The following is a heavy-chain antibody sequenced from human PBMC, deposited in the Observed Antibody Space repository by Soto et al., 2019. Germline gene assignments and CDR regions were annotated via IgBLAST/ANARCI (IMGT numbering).Heavy chain of an antibody. V-gene: IGHV3-23*01. CDR3: ARKMGGDDYSKMTKQGEGLLTDY. D-gene: IGHD4-17*01. J-gene: IGHJ4*02. CDR2: ISGSGGST. Sequence: EVQLLESGGGLVQPGGSLRLSCAASGFTFSSYAMSWVRQAPGKGLEWVSAISGSGGSTYYADSVKGRFTISGDNSKNTLNLQMNSRRAEETAVYYCARKMGGDDYSKMTKQGEGLLTDYWGQGTLVTVSS. CDR1: GFTFSSYA.